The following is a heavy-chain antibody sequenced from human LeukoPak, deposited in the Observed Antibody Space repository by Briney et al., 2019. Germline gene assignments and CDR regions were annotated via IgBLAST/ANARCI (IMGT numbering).Heavy chain of an antibody. D-gene: IGHD2-15*01. CDR1: GFTFDDYA. V-gene: IGHV3-9*01. J-gene: IGHJ6*02. Sequence: GRSLRLSCAASGFTFDDYAMHWVRQAPGKGLEWVSGISWNSGSISYADSVKGRFTISRDNAKNSLYLQMNSLRAEDTALYYCAKDIGCSGGSCYSNYYYYYGMDVWGQGTTVTVSS. CDR2: ISWNSGSI. CDR3: AKDIGCSGGSCYSNYYYYYGMDV.